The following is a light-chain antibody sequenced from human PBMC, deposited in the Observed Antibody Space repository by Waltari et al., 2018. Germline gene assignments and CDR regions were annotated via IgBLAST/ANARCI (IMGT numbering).Light chain of an antibody. CDR1: SSDAGGYNY. CDR3: SSYTSSSTLYV. V-gene: IGLV2-14*01. J-gene: IGLJ1*01. Sequence: QSALTHPASVSGSPGQSITISCTGTSSDAGGYNYVSWYQQTPGTAPKLMIYEVSNRPSGVSNRFSGSKSGNTASLTISGLQAEDEADYYCSSYTSSSTLYVFGTGTKVTVL. CDR2: EVS.